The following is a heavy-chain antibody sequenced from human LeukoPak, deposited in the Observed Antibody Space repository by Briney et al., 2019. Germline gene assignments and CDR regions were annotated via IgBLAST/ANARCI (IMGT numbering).Heavy chain of an antibody. D-gene: IGHD2-2*01. CDR1: GGSISGYY. CDR3: ARDAGYCSSSSCGAYFQH. J-gene: IGHJ1*01. V-gene: IGHV4-59*01. Sequence: SETLSLTCTVSGGSISGYYWSWIRQPPGKGLEWIGYIYYSGSTNSNPSLKSRVTISLDTSKNHFSLRLNSVTAADTAVYYCARDAGYCSSSSCGAYFQHWGQGTLVTVSS. CDR2: IYYSGST.